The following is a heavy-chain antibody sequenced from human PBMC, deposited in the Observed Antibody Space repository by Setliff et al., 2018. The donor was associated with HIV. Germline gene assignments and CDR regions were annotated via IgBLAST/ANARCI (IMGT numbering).Heavy chain of an antibody. J-gene: IGHJ4*02. D-gene: IGHD3-3*01. CDR3: ARGLETTIFGVVTYFDY. V-gene: IGHV4-34*01. Sequence: SETLSLTCAVYGESFSGYFWSWFRQPPGEGLEWIGEINHSGSTIYNPSLKSRVTISVDTSKNQFSLRLSSVTAADTAVYYCARGLETTIFGVVTYFDYWGQGALVTVSS. CDR1: GESFSGYF. CDR2: INHSGST.